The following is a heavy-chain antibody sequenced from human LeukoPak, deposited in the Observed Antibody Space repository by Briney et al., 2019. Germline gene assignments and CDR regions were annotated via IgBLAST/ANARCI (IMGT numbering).Heavy chain of an antibody. J-gene: IGHJ5*02. D-gene: IGHD2-2*01. CDR1: GYSISSCYY. V-gene: IGHV4-38-2*01. Sequence: KPSETLSLTRAVSGYSISSCYYWGWIRQPPGKGLEWIGSIYHSGSTYYNPSLKSRVTISVDTSKNQFYLKLSSVTAADTAVYYCARGEVVVVPAAIRFDPWGQGTLVTVSS. CDR2: IYHSGST. CDR3: ARGEVVVVPAAIRFDP.